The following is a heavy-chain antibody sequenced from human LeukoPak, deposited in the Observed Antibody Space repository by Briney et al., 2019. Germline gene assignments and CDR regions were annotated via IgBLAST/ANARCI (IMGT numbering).Heavy chain of an antibody. V-gene: IGHV4-39*07. CDR1: GGSISSSSYY. CDR2: IYTSGST. CDR3: ARDLRYFDWLSPGWFDP. D-gene: IGHD3-9*01. Sequence: PSETLSLTCTVSGGSISSSSYYWGWIRQPPGKGLEWIGRIYTSGSTNYNPSLKSRVTMSVDTSKNQFSLKLSSVTAADTAVYYCARDLRYFDWLSPGWFDPWGQGTLVTVSS. J-gene: IGHJ5*02.